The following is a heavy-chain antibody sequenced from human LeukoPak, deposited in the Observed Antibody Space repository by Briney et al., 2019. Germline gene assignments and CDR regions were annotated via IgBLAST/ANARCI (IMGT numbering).Heavy chain of an antibody. V-gene: IGHV6-1*01. CDR3: ARVRLGLIYYYFDY. CDR1: GDSVSSNGAA. Sequence: SQTLSLTCDISGDSVSSNGAAWNWIRQSPSRGLEWLGRTYYRSKWYNDYAMSVKSRITINTDTSKNQFSLQLNSVTPEDTAVYYCARVRLGLIYYYFDYWGQGTLSPSPQ. D-gene: IGHD3-10*01. CDR2: TYYRSKWYN. J-gene: IGHJ4*02.